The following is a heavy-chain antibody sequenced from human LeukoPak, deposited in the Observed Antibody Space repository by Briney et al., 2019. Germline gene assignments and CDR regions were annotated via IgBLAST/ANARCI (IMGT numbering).Heavy chain of an antibody. J-gene: IGHJ4*02. CDR3: DASDF. V-gene: IGHV3-23*01. CDR1: GFTFATYA. Sequence: GSLRLSCAASGFTFATYAMGWVRQPPGKGLEWVSTINSGGRTHYADSVQGRFTISRDNPKNTLYLQINNLRAEDTAIYYCDASDFWGQGTLVTVSS. CDR2: INSGGRT.